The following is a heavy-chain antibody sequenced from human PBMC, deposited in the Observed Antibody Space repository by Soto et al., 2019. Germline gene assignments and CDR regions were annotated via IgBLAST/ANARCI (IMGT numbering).Heavy chain of an antibody. CDR3: ARSVDP. J-gene: IGHJ5*02. Sequence: TLALGCTVCGGSIKIAGYYWSWIRQHPGKGLEWIGYIFYSGTTYYNPSLKSRVTISVDTSKNQFSLRLTSVTAADTAVYYCARSVDPWGQGTLVIVSS. CDR1: GGSIKIAGYY. V-gene: IGHV4-31*03. CDR2: IFYSGTT.